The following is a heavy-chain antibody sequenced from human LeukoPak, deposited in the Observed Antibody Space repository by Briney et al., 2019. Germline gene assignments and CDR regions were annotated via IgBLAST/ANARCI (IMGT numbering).Heavy chain of an antibody. J-gene: IGHJ6*03. V-gene: IGHV3-30*02. CDR1: GFTFSSYG. Sequence: GGSLRLSCAASGFTFSSYGMHWVRQAPGKGLEWVAFIRYDGSNKYYADSVKGRFTISRDNSKNTLYLRMNSLRAEDTAVYYCAKWVDFWSGCSSYYYYYMDVWGKGTPVTVSS. CDR2: IRYDGSNK. CDR3: AKWVDFWSGCSSYYYYYMDV. D-gene: IGHD3-3*01.